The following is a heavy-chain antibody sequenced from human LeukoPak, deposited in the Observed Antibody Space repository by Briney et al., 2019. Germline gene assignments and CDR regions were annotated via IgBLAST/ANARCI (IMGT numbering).Heavy chain of an antibody. CDR2: FYYSGST. J-gene: IGHJ4*02. V-gene: IGHV4-39*07. CDR1: GGSISSSSYY. Sequence: SSETLSLTCTVSGGSISSSSYYWGWIRQPPGKGLEWIGSFYYSGSTYYNPSLRSRVTISVDRSKSQFSLRLTSVTAADTAVYYCARAVYLDYWGQGTLVTVSS. CDR3: ARAVYLDY.